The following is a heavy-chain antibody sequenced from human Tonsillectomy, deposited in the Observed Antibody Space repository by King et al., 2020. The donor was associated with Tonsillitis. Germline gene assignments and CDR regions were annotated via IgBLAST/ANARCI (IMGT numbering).Heavy chain of an antibody. V-gene: IGHV4-39*01. J-gene: IGHJ6*03. Sequence: QLQESGPGLVKPSETLSLTCTVSSGSISSASYYWGWIRLPPGMGLEWIGSVYYSGSTYYNPSLKSRVTISVDTSKNQFSLKVSSVTAADTAVYYCARIQWLANYYYYYMDVWGKGTTVTVSS. CDR3: ARIQWLANYYYYYMDV. CDR1: SGSISSASYY. D-gene: IGHD6-19*01. CDR2: VYYSGST.